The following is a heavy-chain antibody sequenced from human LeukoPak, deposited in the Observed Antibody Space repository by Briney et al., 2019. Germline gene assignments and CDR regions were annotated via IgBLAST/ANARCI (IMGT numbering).Heavy chain of an antibody. V-gene: IGHV1-2*02. CDR1: GYTFTSYY. CDR2: INPNSGGT. J-gene: IGHJ4*02. CDR3: ARDRYYYDSSGYPGY. D-gene: IGHD3-22*01. Sequence: ASVKVSCKASGYTFTSYYIHWVRQAPGQGLEWMGWINPNSGGTNYAQKFQGRVTMTRDTSISTAYMELSRLRSDDTAVYYCARDRYYYDSSGYPGYWGQGALVTVSS.